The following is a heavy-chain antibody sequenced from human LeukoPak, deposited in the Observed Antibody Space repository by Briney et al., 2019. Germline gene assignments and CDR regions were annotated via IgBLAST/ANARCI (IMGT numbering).Heavy chain of an antibody. Sequence: SETLSLTCAVSGYSISSGYYWGWIRQPPGKGLEWIATMYYRGSVYYNPSLKGRVTISVDTSKDQLSLKLSSVTAADTAVYFCARGISALDYWGQGTLVTVSS. J-gene: IGHJ4*02. CDR3: ARGISALDY. D-gene: IGHD1-20*01. CDR1: GYSISSGYY. CDR2: MYYRGSV. V-gene: IGHV4-38-2*01.